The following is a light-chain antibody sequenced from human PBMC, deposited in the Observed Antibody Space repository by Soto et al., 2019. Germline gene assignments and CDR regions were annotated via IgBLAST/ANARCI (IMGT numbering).Light chain of an antibody. CDR2: DVS. Sequence: QSALTQPASVSGSPGQSITISCTGSSSDVGDYNYVSWYQHHPGKAPKLMIFDVSNRPSGVSTRFSGSKSANTASLTISGLQAEDEADYYCSSYTTTSTPDVFGSGTQLTVL. V-gene: IGLV2-14*03. CDR1: SSDVGDYNY. CDR3: SSYTTTSTPDV. J-gene: IGLJ7*01.